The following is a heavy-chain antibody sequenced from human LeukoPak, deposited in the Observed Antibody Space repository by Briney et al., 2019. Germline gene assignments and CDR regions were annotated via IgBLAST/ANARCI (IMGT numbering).Heavy chain of an antibody. CDR1: GGSITSSTYY. Sequence: SETLSLTCTVSGGSITSSTYYWGWIRQPPGKGLEWIGSLYYSGSTYYNPSLKSRVTISVDTSKNQFSLKLSSVTAADTAVYYCARLSGYYCSDFDYWGQGTLVTVSS. CDR3: ARLSGYYCSDFDY. V-gene: IGHV4-39*01. J-gene: IGHJ4*02. CDR2: LYYSGST. D-gene: IGHD2/OR15-2a*01.